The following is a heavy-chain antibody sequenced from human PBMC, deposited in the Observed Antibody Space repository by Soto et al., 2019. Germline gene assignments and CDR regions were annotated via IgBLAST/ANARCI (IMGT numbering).Heavy chain of an antibody. D-gene: IGHD3-10*01. Sequence: GGSLRLSCAASGFTFSSYWMSWARQAPGKGLEWVANIKQDGSEKYYVDSVKGRFTISRDNAKNSLYLQMNSLRAEDTAVYYCARDSAKLLWFGELPNHFDYWGQGTLVTSPQ. V-gene: IGHV3-7*03. CDR3: ARDSAKLLWFGELPNHFDY. CDR1: GFTFSSYW. J-gene: IGHJ4*02. CDR2: IKQDGSEK.